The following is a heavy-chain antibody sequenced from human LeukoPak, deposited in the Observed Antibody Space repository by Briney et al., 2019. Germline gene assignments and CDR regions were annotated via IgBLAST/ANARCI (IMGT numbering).Heavy chain of an antibody. CDR1: GYSFTTYW. CDR3: ARHAVRDGYNRHNDY. J-gene: IGHJ4*02. Sequence: GEPLKISCKGSGYSFTTYWIGWVRQMPGKGLEWMGIIYPGDSDTRYSPSFQGQVTMSVDKSISTVYLQWSSLKASDTAMYYCARHAVRDGYNRHNDYWGQGTLVTVSS. V-gene: IGHV5-51*01. CDR2: IYPGDSDT. D-gene: IGHD5-24*01.